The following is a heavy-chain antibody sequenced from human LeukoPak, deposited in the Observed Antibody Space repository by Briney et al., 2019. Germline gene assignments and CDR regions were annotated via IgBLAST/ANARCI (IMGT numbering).Heavy chain of an antibody. V-gene: IGHV3-48*04. CDR2: ISSSSSTI. J-gene: IGHJ5*02. CDR3: ARRGFGGSHAP. D-gene: IGHD1-26*01. CDR1: GFTFSSYS. Sequence: GGSLRLSCAASGFTFSSYSMNWVRQAPGKGLEWVSYISSSSSTIYYADSVKGRFTISRDNAKNSLYLQMNSLRAEDTAVYYCARRGFGGSHAPWGQGTLVTVSS.